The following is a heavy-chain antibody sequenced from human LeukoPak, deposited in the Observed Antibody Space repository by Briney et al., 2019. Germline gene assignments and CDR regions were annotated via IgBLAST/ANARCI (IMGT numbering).Heavy chain of an antibody. CDR3: ARDQYYYDSSGYYPLRWFDP. J-gene: IGHJ5*02. CDR1: GYTFTSYA. D-gene: IGHD3-22*01. CDR2: INPNSGGT. V-gene: IGHV1-2*02. Sequence: GASVKVSCKASGYTFTSYAMNWVRQAPGQGLEWMGWINPNSGGTNYAQKFQGRVTMTRDTSISTAYMELSRLRSDDTAVYYCARDQYYYDSSGYYPLRWFDPWGQGTLVTVSS.